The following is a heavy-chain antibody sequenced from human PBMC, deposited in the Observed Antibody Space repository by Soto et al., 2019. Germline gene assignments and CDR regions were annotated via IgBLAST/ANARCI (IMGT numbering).Heavy chain of an antibody. V-gene: IGHV5-51*01. CDR2: IHPGDSDT. Sequence: GESLKISCQGSGYSFTNYWVGWVRQIPGRGLEWMGIIHPGDSDTRYSPFFQGQVTISADKSISTAYLQWSSLKASDTAMYYCARHDRYSSTWFEGWFDPWGQGTLVTVSS. D-gene: IGHD6-13*01. CDR1: GYSFTNYW. J-gene: IGHJ5*02. CDR3: ARHDRYSSTWFEGWFDP.